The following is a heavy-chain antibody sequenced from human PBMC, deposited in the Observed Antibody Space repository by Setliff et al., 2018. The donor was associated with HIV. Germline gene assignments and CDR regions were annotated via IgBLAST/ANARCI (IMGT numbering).Heavy chain of an antibody. Sequence: SGPTLVNPTQTLTLTCTLSGFSVSTSGMCVSWIRQPPGKALEWLARIDWDDDKYYSTSLETRLTIFKDTSKNQVVLTMTNMDPVDTATYYCAHSTFVAAAGGFDYWGQGTLVTVSS. CDR1: GFSVSTSGMC. J-gene: IGHJ4*02. V-gene: IGHV2-70*12. CDR3: AHSTFVAAAGGFDY. D-gene: IGHD6-13*01. CDR2: IDWDDDK.